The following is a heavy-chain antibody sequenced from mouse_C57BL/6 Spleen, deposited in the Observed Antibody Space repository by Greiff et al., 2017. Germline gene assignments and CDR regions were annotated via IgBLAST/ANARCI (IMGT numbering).Heavy chain of an antibody. CDR2: INPNNGGT. Sequence: EVQLQQSGPELVKPGASVKIPCKASGYTFTDYNMDWVKQSHGKSLEWIGDINPNNGGTNYNQKFKGKATLTVDKSSSTAYMELRSLTSEDTAVYYCAISLGGNYPFAYWGQGTLVTVSA. J-gene: IGHJ3*01. CDR3: AISLGGNYPFAY. V-gene: IGHV1-18*01. CDR1: GYTFTDYN. D-gene: IGHD2-1*01.